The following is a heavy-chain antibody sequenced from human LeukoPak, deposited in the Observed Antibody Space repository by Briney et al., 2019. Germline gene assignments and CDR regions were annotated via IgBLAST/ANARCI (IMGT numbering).Heavy chain of an antibody. CDR3: ARGRPLDP. CDR1: GGSFSGYY. Sequence: SETLSLTCAVYGGSFSGYYWSWIRQPPGKGLEWIGEINHSGSTNYNPSLKSRVTISVDTSKDQFSLKLSSVTAADTAVYYCARGRPLDPWGQGTLVTVSS. CDR2: INHSGST. V-gene: IGHV4-34*01. J-gene: IGHJ5*02.